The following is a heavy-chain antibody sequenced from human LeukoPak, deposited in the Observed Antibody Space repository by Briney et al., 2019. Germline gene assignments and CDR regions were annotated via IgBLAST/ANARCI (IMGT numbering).Heavy chain of an antibody. D-gene: IGHD2-21*02. CDR3: AQVTAINSPFDY. V-gene: IGHV3-30*18. Sequence: GGSLRLSCAASGFTFSSYGMHWVRQAPGKGLEWVAVISYDGSNKYYADSVKGRFTISRDNSKNTLYLQMNSLRAEDTAVYYCAQVTAINSPFDYWGQGTLVTVSS. CDR1: GFTFSSYG. J-gene: IGHJ4*02. CDR2: ISYDGSNK.